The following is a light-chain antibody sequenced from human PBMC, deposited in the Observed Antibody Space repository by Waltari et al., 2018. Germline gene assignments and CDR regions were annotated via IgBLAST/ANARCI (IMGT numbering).Light chain of an antibody. CDR1: QSVGRT. CDR3: QHYVRLPAT. Sequence: EIVLTQSPGPLSLSPGERATLSCRASQSVGRTLAWCQQNPGQAPRLLRYGASSRATGTPDRFSGSGSGTDFSLTISRLEPEDFAVYYCQHYVRLPATFGQGTKVEIK. V-gene: IGKV3-20*01. J-gene: IGKJ1*01. CDR2: GAS.